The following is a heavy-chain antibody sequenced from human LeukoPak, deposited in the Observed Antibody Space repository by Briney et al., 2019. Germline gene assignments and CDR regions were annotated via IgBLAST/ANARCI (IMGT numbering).Heavy chain of an antibody. D-gene: IGHD4-11*01. CDR3: ARDLGTSMTTVTTNWFDP. J-gene: IGHJ5*02. V-gene: IGHV3-21*01. Sequence: PGGSLRLSCAASGFTFSSYSMNWVRQAPGKGLEWVSSISSSSSYIYYADSVKGRFTISRDNAKNSLYLQMNSLRAEDTAEYYCARDLGTSMTTVTTNWFDPWGQGTLVTVSS. CDR1: GFTFSSYS. CDR2: ISSSSSYI.